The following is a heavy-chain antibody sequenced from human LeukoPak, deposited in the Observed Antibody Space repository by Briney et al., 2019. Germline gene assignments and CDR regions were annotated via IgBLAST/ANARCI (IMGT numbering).Heavy chain of an antibody. J-gene: IGHJ4*02. D-gene: IGHD6-6*01. CDR2: IYYSGST. Sequence: SETLSLTCTVSGGSISSYYWSWIRQPPGKGLEWIGYIYYSGSTNYNPSLKSRVTISVDTSKNQFSLKLSSVTAADTAVYYCARRYSSSTFDYWGQGTLATVSS. CDR3: ARRYSSSTFDY. CDR1: GGSISSYY. V-gene: IGHV4-59*08.